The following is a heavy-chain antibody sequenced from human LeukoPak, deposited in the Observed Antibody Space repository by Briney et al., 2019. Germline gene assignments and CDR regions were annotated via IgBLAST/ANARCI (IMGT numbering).Heavy chain of an antibody. CDR3: AREVQVVPASTHYYYYYMDV. D-gene: IGHD2-2*01. CDR1: GGTFSSYA. V-gene: IGHV1-69*01. Sequence: ASVKVSCKASGGTFSSYAMSWVRQAPGQGLEWMGGIIPIFGTANYAQKFQGRGTITADESTRTAYMELSSLRSEDTAVYYSAREVQVVPASTHYYYYYMDVWGKGTTVTVSS. CDR2: IIPIFGTA. J-gene: IGHJ6*03.